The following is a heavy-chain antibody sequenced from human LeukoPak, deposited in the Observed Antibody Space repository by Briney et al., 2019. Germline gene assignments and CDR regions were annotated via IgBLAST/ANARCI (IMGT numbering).Heavy chain of an antibody. V-gene: IGHV4-59*01. CDR2: LYHGGST. D-gene: IGHD5-18*01. Sequence: SETLSLTCIVSRGSISSYYWSWIRQPPGKGLEWIGYLYHGGSTNYNPPLKSRVTISVDTSKNQFSLKVSSATAADTAMYYCARARGYSYGPGTGYDYWGQGTLVTVSS. CDR1: RGSISSYY. CDR3: ARARGYSYGPGTGYDY. J-gene: IGHJ4*02.